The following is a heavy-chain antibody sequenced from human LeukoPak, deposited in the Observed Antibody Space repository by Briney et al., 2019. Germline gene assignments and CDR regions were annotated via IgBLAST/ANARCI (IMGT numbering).Heavy chain of an antibody. V-gene: IGHV3-23*01. CDR2: IRGSGGST. Sequence: PGGSLRLSCAASGFTFSSYAMSWVRQAPGKGLEWVSAIRGSGGSTYYADSAKGRFTISRDNSKNTLYLQMNSLRAEDTAVYYCAKYGAGVTAYFDYWGQGTLVTVSS. D-gene: IGHD6-19*01. CDR1: GFTFSSYA. J-gene: IGHJ4*02. CDR3: AKYGAGVTAYFDY.